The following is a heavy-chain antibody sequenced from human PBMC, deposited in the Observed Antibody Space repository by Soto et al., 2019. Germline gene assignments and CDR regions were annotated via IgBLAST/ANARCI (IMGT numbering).Heavy chain of an antibody. CDR3: TKVGGLYDFWSGPLHFDL. J-gene: IGHJ4*02. CDR2: ISWNSDSI. D-gene: IGHD3-3*01. V-gene: IGHV3-9*01. CDR1: GFIFDDFA. Sequence: EAQLVESGGGLVQPGRSLRLSCVGSGFIFDDFALHWGRQAPGKGLEWVSGISWNSDSIGYADSVKGRFTISRDNAKNALYLQMNSLRVEDTALYYCTKVGGLYDFWSGPLHFDLWGQGTLVTVSS.